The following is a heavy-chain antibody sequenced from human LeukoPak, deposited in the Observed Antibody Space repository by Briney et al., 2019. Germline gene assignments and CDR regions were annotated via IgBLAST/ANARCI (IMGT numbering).Heavy chain of an antibody. CDR1: GFTFSSYA. V-gene: IGHV3-23*01. Sequence: GGSLRLSCAGSGFTFSSYAMSWVRQAPGQGLQWVSVISDSGDYTSYADSVRGRFTISRDNSRNTLYLQMISLRPEDTAVYYCAKDTSIGKYCTNGVCSPFDYGGQGTMVTVSS. CDR2: ISDSGDYT. CDR3: AKDTSIGKYCTNGVCSPFDY. J-gene: IGHJ4*02. D-gene: IGHD2-8*01.